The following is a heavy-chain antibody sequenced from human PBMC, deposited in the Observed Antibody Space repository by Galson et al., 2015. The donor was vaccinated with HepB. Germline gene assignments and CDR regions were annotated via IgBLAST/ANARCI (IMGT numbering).Heavy chain of an antibody. Sequence: SLRLSCAASGFTVSSNYMSWVRQAPGKGLEWVSVIYSGGSTYYADSVKGRFTISRDNSKNTLYLQMNSLRAEDTAVYYCASSCTSCYTHQNYYYYYYMDVWGKGTTVTVSS. CDR2: IYSGGST. V-gene: IGHV3-53*01. D-gene: IGHD2-2*02. CDR3: ASSCTSCYTHQNYYYYYYMDV. CDR1: GFTVSSNY. J-gene: IGHJ6*03.